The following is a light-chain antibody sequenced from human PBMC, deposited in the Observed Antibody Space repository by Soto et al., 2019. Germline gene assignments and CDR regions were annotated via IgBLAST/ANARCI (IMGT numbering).Light chain of an antibody. CDR1: QSISTW. CDR2: RAS. V-gene: IGKV1-5*03. Sequence: DIQMTQSPSTLSASVGDRVTITCRASQSISTWLAWYQQKPGKAPKLLIYRASSLKSGVPSRFSGGGSGTEFILTISSLQPDDFATYYCQQYNSYSSITFGQGTRLEIK. CDR3: QQYNSYSSIT. J-gene: IGKJ5*01.